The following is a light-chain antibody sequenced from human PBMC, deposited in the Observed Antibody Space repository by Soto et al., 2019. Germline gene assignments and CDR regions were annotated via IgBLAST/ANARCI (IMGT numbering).Light chain of an antibody. J-gene: IGKJ3*01. CDR3: QQYNKWPLFT. CDR2: GAS. V-gene: IGKV3-15*01. CDR1: QSVGRN. Sequence: EIVMTQSPATLSVSPGERATLSCTARQSVGRNLAWYQQRLGQAPRLLVYGASTRATGVPARFSGGGSGTDFTLSISSLQSEDFAVYYCQQYNKWPLFTFGPGTRVDI.